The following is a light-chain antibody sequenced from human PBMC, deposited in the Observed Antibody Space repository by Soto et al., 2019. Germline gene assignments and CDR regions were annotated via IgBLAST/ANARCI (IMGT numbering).Light chain of an antibody. V-gene: IGLV1-40*01. CDR1: SSNIGAGYV. Sequence: QSALTQPPSVSGAPGQRVTISCTGSSSNIGAGYVVHWYQQLPGTAPKLLIYGNSNRPSGVPDRFSGSKSGTSASLAITGIQAEDGVDYHCQSYDSSLSGGVFGGGTKLTVL. CDR2: GNS. J-gene: IGLJ3*02. CDR3: QSYDSSLSGGV.